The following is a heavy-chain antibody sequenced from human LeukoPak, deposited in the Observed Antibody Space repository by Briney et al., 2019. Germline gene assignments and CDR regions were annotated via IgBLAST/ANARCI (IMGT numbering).Heavy chain of an antibody. CDR1: GGSISSSNYY. CDR3: ARHAEESGSYPENWFDP. J-gene: IGHJ5*02. CDR2: IYYSGST. V-gene: IGHV4-39*01. D-gene: IGHD1-26*01. Sequence: KPSETLSLTCTVSGGSISSSNYYWGWIRQPPGKGLEWIGSIYYSGSTYYNPSLKSRVTISVDTSKNQFSLKLSSVTAADTAVYYCARHAEESGSYPENWFDPWGQGTLVTVSS.